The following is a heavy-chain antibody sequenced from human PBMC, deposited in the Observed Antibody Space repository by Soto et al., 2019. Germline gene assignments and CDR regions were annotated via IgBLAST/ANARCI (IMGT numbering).Heavy chain of an antibody. V-gene: IGHV4-31*03. D-gene: IGHD2-2*01. J-gene: IGHJ4*02. CDR1: GGSISSGGHS. CDR2: IYYSGST. Sequence: SETLSLTCTVSGGSISSGGHSCSWIRQHPGKGLEWIGYIYYSGSTYYTPSLKSRVTISVDTSKNQFSMKLSSVTAADTAVYYCARGRRYCSGTSCYAYFAYWGQGTLVTVSS. CDR3: ARGRRYCSGTSCYAYFAY.